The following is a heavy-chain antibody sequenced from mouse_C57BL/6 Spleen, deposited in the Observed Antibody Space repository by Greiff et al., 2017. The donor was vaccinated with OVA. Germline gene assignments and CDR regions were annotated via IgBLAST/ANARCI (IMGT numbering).Heavy chain of an antibody. CDR2: IDPSDSYT. D-gene: IGHD4-1*01. V-gene: IGHV1-69*01. CDR3: AIWDARGH. J-gene: IGHJ2*01. CDR1: GYTFTSYW. Sequence: QVQLKQSGAELVMPGASVKLSCKASGYTFTSYWMHWVKQRPGQGLEWIGEIDPSDSYTNYNQKFKGKSTLTVDKSSSTAYMQLSSLTSEDSAVYYCAIWDARGHWGQGTTLTVSS.